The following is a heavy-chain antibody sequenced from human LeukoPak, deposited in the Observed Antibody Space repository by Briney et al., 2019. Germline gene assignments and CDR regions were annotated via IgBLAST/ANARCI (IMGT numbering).Heavy chain of an antibody. J-gene: IGHJ4*02. CDR1: GGSFSGYY. D-gene: IGHD3-10*01. Sequence: SETLSLTCAVYGGSFSGYYWSWIRQPPGKGLVWIGEINHSGSTNYNPSLKSRVTISVDTSKNQFSLKLSSVTAADTAVYYCARGWRHYGSGSYWGYWGQGTLVTVSS. CDR2: INHSGST. CDR3: ARGWRHYGSGSYWGY. V-gene: IGHV4-34*01.